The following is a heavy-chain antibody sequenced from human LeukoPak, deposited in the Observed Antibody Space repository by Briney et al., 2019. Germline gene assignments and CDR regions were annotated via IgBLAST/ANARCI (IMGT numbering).Heavy chain of an antibody. V-gene: IGHV3-20*04. Sequence: GGSLRLSCAASGFTFDDYGMTWVRQAPGKGLEWVSGINWNGGTTGYADSVKGRFTISRDNAKNSLHLQMNSLRAEDTALYYCARDLGVIVYPSDYWGQGTLVTVSS. D-gene: IGHD3-16*02. CDR3: ARDLGVIVYPSDY. CDR1: GFTFDDYG. CDR2: INWNGGTT. J-gene: IGHJ4*02.